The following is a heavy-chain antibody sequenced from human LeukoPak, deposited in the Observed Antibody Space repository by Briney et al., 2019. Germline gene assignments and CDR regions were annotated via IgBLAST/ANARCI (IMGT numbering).Heavy chain of an antibody. CDR2: VRYDGSEK. V-gene: IGHV3-30*02. Sequence: GGSPRLSCAASGFTLRSNGMHWVRQAPGKGLEWVAFVRYDGSEKYYADSVKGRFTISRDNSKNMLYMEMNSLRTEDTAVYYCAKDQPFGPFDYWGQGSLVTVSS. J-gene: IGHJ4*02. CDR1: GFTLRSNG. CDR3: AKDQPFGPFDY. D-gene: IGHD3-16*01.